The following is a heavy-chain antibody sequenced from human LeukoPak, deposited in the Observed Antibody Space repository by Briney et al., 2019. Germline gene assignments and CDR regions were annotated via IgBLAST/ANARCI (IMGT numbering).Heavy chain of an antibody. V-gene: IGHV4-59*08. Sequence: SETLSLTCTVSGGSISGNFWSWVRQPPGKGLEWIGYIHSSGSTNYSPSLKSRVTISVDKSKNQFSLRLSSVTAADTAVYYCARHGTISSESYFDYWGQGALVTVSS. CDR3: ARHGTISSESYFDY. J-gene: IGHJ4*02. D-gene: IGHD1-14*01. CDR1: GGSISGNF. CDR2: IHSSGST.